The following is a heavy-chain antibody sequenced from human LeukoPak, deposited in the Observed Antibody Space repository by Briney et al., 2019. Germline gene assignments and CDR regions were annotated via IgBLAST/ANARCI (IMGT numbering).Heavy chain of an antibody. D-gene: IGHD4-17*01. CDR3: ATTTVTTDYYYYYYMDV. V-gene: IGHV4-39*07. CDR1: GGSISSSSYY. CDR2: IYYSGST. J-gene: IGHJ6*03. Sequence: PSETLSLTCTVSGGSISSSSYYWGWIRQPPGKGLEWIGSIYYSGSTYYNPSLKSRVTISVDTSKNQFSLKLSSVTAADTAVYYCATTTVTTDYYYYYYMDVWGKGTTVTVSS.